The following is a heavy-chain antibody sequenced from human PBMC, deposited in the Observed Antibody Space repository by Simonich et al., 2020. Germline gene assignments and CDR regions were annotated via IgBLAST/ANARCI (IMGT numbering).Heavy chain of an antibody. CDR2: IYYSGRA. CDR3: ARQRVLMVYAIDY. J-gene: IGHJ4*02. CDR1: GGSISSSSYY. V-gene: IGHV4-39*01. Sequence: QLQLQESGPGLVKPSETLSLTCTVSGGSISSSSYYWGWIRQPPGKGLEWIGSIYYSGRAYSNPPLKSRVTISVDTSKNQFSLKLSSVTAADTAVHYCARQRVLMVYAIDYWGQGTLVTVSS. D-gene: IGHD2-8*01.